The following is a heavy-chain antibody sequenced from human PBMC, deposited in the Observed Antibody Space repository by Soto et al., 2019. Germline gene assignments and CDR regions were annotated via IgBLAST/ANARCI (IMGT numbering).Heavy chain of an antibody. CDR1: GYNIITYG. CDR3: ARGPRLPYIVGALTFDF. V-gene: IGHV1-18*01. D-gene: IGHD1-26*01. CDR2: ISGYNGNT. Sequence: GASVKVSCKASGYNIITYGISWVRQAPGQAPEWMGWISGYNGNTNYPPNFQGRVTMTIDTFTTTTSMELRSLRSDDTAVYYCARGPRLPYIVGALTFDFWGQGTPVTVSS. J-gene: IGHJ4*02.